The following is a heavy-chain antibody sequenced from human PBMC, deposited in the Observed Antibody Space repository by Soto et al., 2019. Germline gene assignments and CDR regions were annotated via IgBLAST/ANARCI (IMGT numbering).Heavy chain of an antibody. V-gene: IGHV1-46*01. J-gene: IGHJ4*02. CDR1: GYTFTSYY. CDR2: INPSGGST. CDR3: ARNEASGWYVY. Sequence: ASVKVSCKASGYTFTSYYMHWVRQAPGQGLEWMGIINPSGGSTSCAQKFQGRVTMTRDTSTSTVYMELSSLRSEDTAVYYCARNEASGWYVYWGQGTLVTVSS. D-gene: IGHD6-19*01.